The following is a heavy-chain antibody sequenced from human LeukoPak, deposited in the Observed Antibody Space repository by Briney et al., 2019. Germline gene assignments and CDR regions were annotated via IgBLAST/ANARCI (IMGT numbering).Heavy chain of an antibody. CDR3: ASPGAIVGATYFDY. D-gene: IGHD1-26*01. CDR2: IIPIFGTA. CDR1: GGTFSIYA. J-gene: IGHJ4*02. Sequence: SVKVSCKASGGTFSIYAISWVRQAPGQGLEWMGGIIPIFGTANYAQKFQGRVTITADESTSTAYMELSSLRSEDTAVYYCASPGAIVGATYFDYWGQGTLVTVSS. V-gene: IGHV1-69*13.